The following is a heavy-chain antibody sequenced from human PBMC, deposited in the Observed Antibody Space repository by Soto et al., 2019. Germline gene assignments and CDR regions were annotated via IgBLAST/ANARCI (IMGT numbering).Heavy chain of an antibody. Sequence: EVQLLESGGGLGQPGGSLRLSCTASGFTFRKYAMSWVRQAPGKGLEWISGISDSDDDTYYADSVRGRFTISRDNSKNTLYLQMNSRRGDDTAVYYCAKDGWVSARYFDTWGQGTLVTVSS. V-gene: IGHV3-23*01. J-gene: IGHJ4*02. D-gene: IGHD1-26*01. CDR1: GFTFRKYA. CDR2: ISDSDDDT. CDR3: AKDGWVSARYFDT.